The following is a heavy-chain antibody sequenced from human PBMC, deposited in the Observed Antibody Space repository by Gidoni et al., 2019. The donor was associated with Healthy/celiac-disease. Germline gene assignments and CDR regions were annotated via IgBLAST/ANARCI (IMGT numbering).Heavy chain of an antibody. CDR2: IYYSGST. J-gene: IGHJ4*02. CDR1: GGSISSSSYY. V-gene: IGHV4-39*01. Sequence: QLQLQASGPGLVKPSETLSLTCTVSGGSISSSSYYWGWIRQPPGKGLEWIGSIYYSGSTYYNPSLKSRVTISVDTSKNQFSLKLSSVTAADTAVYYCARSSGITGTTEGEWGQGTLVTVSS. D-gene: IGHD1-7*01. CDR3: ARSSGITGTTEGE.